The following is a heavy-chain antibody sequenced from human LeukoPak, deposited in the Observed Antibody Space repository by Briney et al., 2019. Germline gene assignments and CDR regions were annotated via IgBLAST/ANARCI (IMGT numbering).Heavy chain of an antibody. CDR1: RFTFSSYW. CDR2: IKQDGSEK. V-gene: IGHV3-7*01. D-gene: IGHD4-11*01. Sequence: PGGSLRLSCAASRFTFSSYWMSWVRQAPGKGLEWVANIKQDGSEKYYVDSVKGRFTISRDNAKNSLYLQMNSLRAEDTAVYYCARTRYSRYYYYYMDVWGKGTTVTVSS. CDR3: ARTRYSRYYYYYMDV. J-gene: IGHJ6*03.